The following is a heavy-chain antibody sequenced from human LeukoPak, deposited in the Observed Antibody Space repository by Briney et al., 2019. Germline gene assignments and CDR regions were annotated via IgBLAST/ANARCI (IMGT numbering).Heavy chain of an antibody. V-gene: IGHV3-15*05. J-gene: IGHJ4*02. Sequence: GGSLRLSCAASGFTFSNAWMSWVRQTPGTGLEWGGRVKTEKDGGTVDYAAAVEGRMIISRDDSSNTLYLQMSSLKTEDTGVYYCTTTFYYESGLDFWGQGTLVTVSS. CDR1: GFTFSNAW. CDR3: TTTFYYESGLDF. CDR2: VKTEKDGGTV. D-gene: IGHD3-10*01.